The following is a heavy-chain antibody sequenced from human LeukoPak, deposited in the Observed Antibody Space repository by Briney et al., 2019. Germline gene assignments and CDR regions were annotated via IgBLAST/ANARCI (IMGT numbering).Heavy chain of an antibody. CDR2: ISSSSSTI. Sequence: GGSLRLSCAASGFTFSSYSMNWVRQAPGKGLEWVSYISSSSSTIYYADSVKGRSTISRDNAKNSPYLQMNSLRAEDTAVYYCARKDSNRYYYYMDVWGKGTTVTVSS. CDR1: GFTFSSYS. CDR3: ARKDSNRYYYYMDV. J-gene: IGHJ6*03. D-gene: IGHD4-11*01. V-gene: IGHV3-48*01.